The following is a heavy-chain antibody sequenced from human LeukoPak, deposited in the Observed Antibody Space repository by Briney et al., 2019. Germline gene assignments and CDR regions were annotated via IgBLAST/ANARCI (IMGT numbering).Heavy chain of an antibody. V-gene: IGHV3-48*03. D-gene: IGHD5-12*01. CDR1: GFTFSSIE. J-gene: IGHJ4*02. CDR3: ARSLSGYNTDPFFEQ. CDR2: ISSSLAI. Sequence: GGSLRLSCVVSGFTFSSIEMNWVRQPPGRGLEWVSYISSSLAIHYADSVNGRFTISRDNARNSLYLQMSSLRADDTAVYYCARSLSGYNTDPFFEQWGQGALVPVSS.